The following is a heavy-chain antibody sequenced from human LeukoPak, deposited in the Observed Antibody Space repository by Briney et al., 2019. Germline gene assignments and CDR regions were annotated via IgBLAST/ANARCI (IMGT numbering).Heavy chain of an antibody. J-gene: IGHJ4*02. D-gene: IGHD4-17*01. CDR3: ARVLSYGDYGSPFDY. V-gene: IGHV3-20*04. Sequence: GGSLRLSCAASGFTFDDYGMSWVRQAPGKGLEWVSGINWNGGSTGYADSVKGRFTISRDNAKNSLYLQMNSLRAEDTASYYCARVLSYGDYGSPFDYWGQGTLVTVSS. CDR2: INWNGGST. CDR1: GFTFDDYG.